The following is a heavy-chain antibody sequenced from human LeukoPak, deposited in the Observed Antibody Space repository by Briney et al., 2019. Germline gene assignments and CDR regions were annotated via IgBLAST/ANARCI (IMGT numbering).Heavy chain of an antibody. Sequence: PSETLSLTCTVSGASISHYFWSWIRQPPGKGLESIGNIYYTGISNYNPSLKSRVTISVDTSKNQFSLKLSSVIAADTAVYYCARFPGSAEYRHYYYMDVWGKGTTVTVSS. CDR2: IYYTGIS. J-gene: IGHJ6*03. V-gene: IGHV4-59*01. CDR3: ARFPGSAEYRHYYYMDV. D-gene: IGHD2-15*01. CDR1: GASISHYF.